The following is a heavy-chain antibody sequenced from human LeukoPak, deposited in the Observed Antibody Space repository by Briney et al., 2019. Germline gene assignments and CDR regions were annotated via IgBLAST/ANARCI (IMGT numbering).Heavy chain of an antibody. J-gene: IGHJ6*03. CDR1: GFTFSSYA. D-gene: IGHD3-10*01. Sequence: GGSLRLSCAASGFTFSSYAMNWVRQAPGKGLEWVSGISGSGTNTYYADSVKGRFTISRDNAKNSLYLQMNSLRAEDTALYHCAKMAGSGYYFYMDVWGKGTTVTISS. CDR2: ISGSGTNT. CDR3: AKMAGSGYYFYMDV. V-gene: IGHV3-23*01.